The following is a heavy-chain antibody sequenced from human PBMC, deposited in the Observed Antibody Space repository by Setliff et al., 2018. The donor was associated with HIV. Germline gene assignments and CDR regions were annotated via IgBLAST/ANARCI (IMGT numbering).Heavy chain of an antibody. D-gene: IGHD3-10*01. CDR3: AREWRGRYYYYMDV. CDR2: IYTSGGT. Sequence: PSETLSLTCTVSGGSISSGTSYWSWIRQPAGKGLEWIGRIYTSGGTKYNPSLKSRITISLDTSKNQFSLKLTSMTAADTAVYYCAREWRGRYYYYMDVWGKGTTVTVSS. CDR1: GGSISSGTSY. V-gene: IGHV4-61*02. J-gene: IGHJ6*03.